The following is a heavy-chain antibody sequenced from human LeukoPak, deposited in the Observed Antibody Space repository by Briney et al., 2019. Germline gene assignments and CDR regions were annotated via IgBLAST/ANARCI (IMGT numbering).Heavy chain of an antibody. V-gene: IGHV1-18*01. CDR2: VSAYNGNT. J-gene: IGHJ4*02. CDR1: GYTFTSYG. Sequence: GASVKVSCKASGYTFTSYGISWVRQAPGQGLEWMGWVSAYNGNTNYAEKLQGRVTMTTDTSTSTAYMELRSLRSDDTAVYYCARVRVYYYDSSGYYYFDYWGQGTLVTVSS. D-gene: IGHD3-22*01. CDR3: ARVRVYYYDSSGYYYFDY.